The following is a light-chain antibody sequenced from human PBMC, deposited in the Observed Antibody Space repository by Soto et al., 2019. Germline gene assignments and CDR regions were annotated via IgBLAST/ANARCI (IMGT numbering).Light chain of an antibody. J-gene: IGKJ5*01. CDR2: SGS. CDR1: QTLLHSNGNNC. Sequence: DIVMTQSPLSLSVTPGEPASISCRSSQTLLHSNGNNCLDWFLQKPGQSPQLLIYSGSHRASGVSDRFSGSGSGTDFTLRISRVEPEDVGVYCCTETLQAPVTFGQGTRLEI. V-gene: IGKV2-28*01. CDR3: TETLQAPVT.